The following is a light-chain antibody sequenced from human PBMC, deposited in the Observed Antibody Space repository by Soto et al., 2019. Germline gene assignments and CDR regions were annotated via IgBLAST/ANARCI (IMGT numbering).Light chain of an antibody. CDR3: SSYTSSSTPYV. J-gene: IGLJ1*01. CDR2: EVS. Sequence: QSALTQPASGSGSPGQSSTISCTGTSSDVGGYNYVSWYQQHPGKAPKLMIYEVSNRPSGVSNRFSGSKYGNTASLTISGLQAEDEADYYCSSYTSSSTPYVFGTGTKLTVL. V-gene: IGLV2-14*01. CDR1: SSDVGGYNY.